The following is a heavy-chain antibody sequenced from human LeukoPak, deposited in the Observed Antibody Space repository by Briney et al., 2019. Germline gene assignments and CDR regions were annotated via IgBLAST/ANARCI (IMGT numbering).Heavy chain of an antibody. V-gene: IGHV1-69*04. CDR2: IIPILGIA. J-gene: IGHJ4*02. D-gene: IGHD3-22*01. CDR1: VGTFSSYA. Sequence: GASVKVSCKASVGTFSSYAISWVRQAPGQGLEWMGRIIPILGIANYAQKFQGRVTITADKSTSTAYMELSSLRSEDTAVYYCAKEGGDSSGYYRDYWGQGTLVTVSS. CDR3: AKEGGDSSGYYRDY.